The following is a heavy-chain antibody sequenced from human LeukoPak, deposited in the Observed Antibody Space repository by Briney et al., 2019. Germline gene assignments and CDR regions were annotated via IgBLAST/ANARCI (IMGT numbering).Heavy chain of an antibody. CDR1: GGSISSSSYY. CDR3: ATEGGRTYSNNEDY. CDR2: IYYSGST. D-gene: IGHD4-11*01. J-gene: IGHJ4*02. Sequence: SETLSLTCTVSGGSISSSSYYWGWIRQPPGKGLEWIGSIYYSGSTYYNPSLKSRVTISVDTSKNQFSLKLSSVTAADTAVYYCATEGGRTYSNNEDYWGQGTLVTVSS. V-gene: IGHV4-39*01.